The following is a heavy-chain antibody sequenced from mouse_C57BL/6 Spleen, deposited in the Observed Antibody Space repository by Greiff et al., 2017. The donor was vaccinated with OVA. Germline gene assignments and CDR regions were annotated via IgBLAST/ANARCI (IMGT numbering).Heavy chain of an antibody. CDR3: ARYGTTVVAFDY. CDR2: IYPGDGDT. CDR1: GYAFSSSW. D-gene: IGHD1-1*01. J-gene: IGHJ2*01. V-gene: IGHV1-82*01. Sequence: QVQLQQSGPELVKPGASVKISCKASGYAFSSSWMNWVKQRPGKGLEWIGRIYPGDGDTNYNGKFKGKATLTADKSSSTAYMQLSSLTSEDSAVYFCARYGTTVVAFDYWGQGTTLTVSS.